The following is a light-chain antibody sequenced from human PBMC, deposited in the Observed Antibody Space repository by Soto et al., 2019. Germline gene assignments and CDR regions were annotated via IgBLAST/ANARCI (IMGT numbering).Light chain of an antibody. CDR2: KVS. Sequence: DVVMTQSPLSLPVTLGQPASISCRSNQSLVHSDGIAYFSWFQQRPGRSPRRLIYKVSNRDSGVPARFKGSGSCGDFALKISRVEAYDVGVYYCMQGTHRPITVGEVTRLENK. V-gene: IGKV2-30*02. CDR3: MQGTHRPIT. J-gene: IGKJ5*01. CDR1: QSLVHSDGIAY.